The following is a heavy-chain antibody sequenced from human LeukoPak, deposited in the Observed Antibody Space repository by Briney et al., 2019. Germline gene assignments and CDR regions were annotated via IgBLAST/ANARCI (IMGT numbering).Heavy chain of an antibody. CDR3: ARRRAAAAGTAEYFQH. V-gene: IGHV4-34*01. CDR2: INHSGST. Sequence: SETLSPTCAVYGGSFSGYYWSWIRQPPGKGLEWIGEINHSGSTNYNPSLKSRVTISVDTSKNQFSLKLSSVTAADTAVYYCARRRAAAAGTAEYFQHWGQGTLVTVSS. D-gene: IGHD6-13*01. CDR1: GGSFSGYY. J-gene: IGHJ1*01.